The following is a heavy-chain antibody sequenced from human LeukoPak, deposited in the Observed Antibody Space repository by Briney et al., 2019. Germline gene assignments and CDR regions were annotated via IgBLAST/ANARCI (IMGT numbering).Heavy chain of an antibody. V-gene: IGHV4-34*01. D-gene: IGHD6-13*01. CDR3: ARGPGWGIAAAGIGWFDP. CDR1: GGSFSGYY. J-gene: IGHJ5*02. Sequence: SETLSLTCAVYGGSFSGYYWSWIRQPPGKGLEWIGEINHSGSTNYNPSLKSRVTISVDASKNQFSLKLSSVTAADTAVYYCARGPGWGIAAAGIGWFDPWGQGTLVTVSS. CDR2: INHSGST.